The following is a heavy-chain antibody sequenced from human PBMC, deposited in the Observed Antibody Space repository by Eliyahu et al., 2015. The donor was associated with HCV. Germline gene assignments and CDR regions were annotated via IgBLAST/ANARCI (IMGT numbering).Heavy chain of an antibody. CDR1: GFTFSSYG. Sequence: QVQLVESGGGVVQPGRSXRLXCAASGFTFSSYGXPGGRXAPGKGLEWVAVIWYDGSNKYYADSVKGRFTISRDNSKNTLYLQMNSLRAEDTAVYYCARDHLYYYGSGSYYFPPTTWGQGTLVTVSS. D-gene: IGHD3-10*01. V-gene: IGHV3-33*01. J-gene: IGHJ4*02. CDR2: IWYDGSNK. CDR3: ARDHLYYYGSGSYYFPPTT.